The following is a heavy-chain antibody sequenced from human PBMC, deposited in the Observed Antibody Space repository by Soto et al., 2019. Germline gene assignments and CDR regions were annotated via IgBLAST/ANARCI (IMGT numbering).Heavy chain of an antibody. D-gene: IGHD3-16*01. CDR3: ARDLGGTTDY. V-gene: IGHV1-69*08. CDR1: GGTFSSYT. J-gene: IGHJ4*02. CDR2: IIPILGIA. Sequence: QVQLVQSGAEVKKPGSSVKVSCKASGGTFSSYTISWVRQAPGQGLEWMGRIIPILGIANYAPKFKGRVTITADKSTSTAYMELSSLRSEDTAVYYCARDLGGTTDYWGQGTLVTVSS.